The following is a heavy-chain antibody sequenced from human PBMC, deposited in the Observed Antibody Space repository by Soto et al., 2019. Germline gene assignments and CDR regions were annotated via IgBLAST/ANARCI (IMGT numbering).Heavy chain of an antibody. Sequence: QVQLVQSGAEVKKPGSSVKVSCKASGGSISSFAISWVRQAPGQGLDWMGGIIPIFDSANYAQKFQGRVTITADASTSTVYMELSSLRSEGTAVYYCARDDGSGWFFEAAWGQGTLVTVSS. V-gene: IGHV1-69*12. CDR1: GGSISSFA. J-gene: IGHJ5*02. CDR3: ARDDGSGWFFEAA. CDR2: IIPIFDSA. D-gene: IGHD6-19*01.